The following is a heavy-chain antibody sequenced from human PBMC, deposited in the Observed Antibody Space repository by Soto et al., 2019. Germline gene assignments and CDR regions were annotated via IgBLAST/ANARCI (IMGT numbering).Heavy chain of an antibody. V-gene: IGHV4-59*01. Sequence: QVQLQESGPGLVKPSETLSLTCTVSGGAISSYYWSWIRQPPGKGLEWMGYISYSGITNYNPSLKSRVTVSVDTSKTPFSLKLSSVTAADTAVYYCARAEGGYCSCGSCSGRVDAFDIWGQGTMVTVSS. CDR1: GGAISSYY. J-gene: IGHJ3*02. CDR2: ISYSGIT. D-gene: IGHD2-15*01. CDR3: ARAEGGYCSCGSCSGRVDAFDI.